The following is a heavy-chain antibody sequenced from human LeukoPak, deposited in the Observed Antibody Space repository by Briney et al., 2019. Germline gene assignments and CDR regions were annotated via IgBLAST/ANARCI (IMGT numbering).Heavy chain of an antibody. CDR3: ARDYDLSILGILGY. V-gene: IGHV1-2*02. CDR1: GYAFTGYY. CDR2: IYTSSGVT. J-gene: IGHJ4*02. D-gene: IGHD3/OR15-3a*01. Sequence: ASVKLSFYTSGYAFTGYYLQRTRQAHGQGLEWMWRIYTSSGVTNYAQNLQGRVTMTRDTSISTAYMELSSLTSDDTAVYYCARDYDLSILGILGYWGQGTLVTVSS.